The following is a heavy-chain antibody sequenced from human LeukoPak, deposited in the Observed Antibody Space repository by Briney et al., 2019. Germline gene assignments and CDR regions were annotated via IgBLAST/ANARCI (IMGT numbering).Heavy chain of an antibody. V-gene: IGHV1-18*01. CDR3: ARDVFIVATIRYYYGMDV. CDR2: ISAYNGNT. CDR1: GYTFTSYG. J-gene: IGHJ6*02. D-gene: IGHD5-12*01. Sequence: GASVNVSCKASGYTFTSYGISWVRQAPGQGLEWMGWISAYNGNTNYAQKLQGRVTMTTDTSTSTAYMELRSLRSDDTAVYYCARDVFIVATIRYYYGMDVWGQGTTVTVSS.